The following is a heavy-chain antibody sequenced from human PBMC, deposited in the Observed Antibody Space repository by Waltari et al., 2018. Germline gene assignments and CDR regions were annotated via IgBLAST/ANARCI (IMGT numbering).Heavy chain of an antibody. CDR1: GYTFTTYD. CDR3: ARAPNYDFWSGYHYYFGY. V-gene: IGHV1-8*03. CDR2: MNPNSGNT. J-gene: IGHJ4*02. D-gene: IGHD3-3*01. Sequence: QVQLVQSGAEVKKPGSSVKVSCKASGYTFTTYDINWVRPATGQGLEWMGWMNPNSGNTGYAQKFQGRVTITRNTSISTAYMELSSLRSEDTAVYYCARAPNYDFWSGYHYYFGYWGQGTLVTVSS.